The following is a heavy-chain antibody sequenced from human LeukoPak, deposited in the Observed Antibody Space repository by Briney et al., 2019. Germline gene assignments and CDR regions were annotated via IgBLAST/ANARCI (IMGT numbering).Heavy chain of an antibody. CDR2: IKQDGSEK. D-gene: IGHD3-22*01. CDR1: GFTFSSYW. Sequence: GGSLRLSCAASGFTFSSYWMSWVRQAPGKGLEWVANIKQDGSEKYYVDSVKGRFTISRDNAKNSLYLQMNSLRAEDTAVYYWASGKTYYYDSSGYYDYWGQGTLVTVSS. V-gene: IGHV3-7*01. CDR3: ASGKTYYYDSSGYYDY. J-gene: IGHJ4*02.